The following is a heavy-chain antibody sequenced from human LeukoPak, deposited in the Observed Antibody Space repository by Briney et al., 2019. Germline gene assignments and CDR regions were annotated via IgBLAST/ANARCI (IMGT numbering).Heavy chain of an antibody. V-gene: IGHV3-23*01. CDR3: AKDDGNNAKLLLDY. CDR2: ISSSGDSA. J-gene: IGHJ4*02. CDR1: GFTFSNYG. Sequence: GGSLRLSCAVSGFTFSNYGMSWVRQAPGKGLEWVSVISSSGDSAYYADSVKGRFTISRDNSKNTLYLQMNGLRAEDTAIYYCAKDDGNNAKLLLDYWGQGTLVTVSS. D-gene: IGHD2/OR15-2a*01.